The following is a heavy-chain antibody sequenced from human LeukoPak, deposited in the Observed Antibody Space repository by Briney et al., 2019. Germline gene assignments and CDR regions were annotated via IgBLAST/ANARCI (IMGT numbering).Heavy chain of an antibody. D-gene: IGHD3-22*01. CDR2: VSYSGST. CDR1: GGSISNYY. J-gene: IGHJ4*02. V-gene: IGHV4-59*01. Sequence: SETLSLTCTVSGGSISNYYWGWLRQPPGKGLEWIGYVSYSGSTNYNPSLKSRVTISVDTSKNQFSLKLISVTAADTAVYYCARAWGGYDSYYFDYWGQGTLVTVSS. CDR3: ARAWGGYDSYYFDY.